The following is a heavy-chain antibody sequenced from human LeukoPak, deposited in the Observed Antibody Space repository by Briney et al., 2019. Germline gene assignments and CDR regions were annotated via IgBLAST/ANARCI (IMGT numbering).Heavy chain of an antibody. CDR3: ARVPPNYYDSSGYFDY. J-gene: IGHJ4*02. D-gene: IGHD3-22*01. CDR1: GGSVSSYY. CDR2: IYYSGST. Sequence: PSETLSLTCTVSGGSVSSYYWSWIRQPPGKGLEWIGYIYYSGSTNYNPSLKSRVTISVDTSKNQFSLKLSSVTAADTAVYYCARVPPNYYDSSGYFDYWGQGTLVTVSS. V-gene: IGHV4-59*02.